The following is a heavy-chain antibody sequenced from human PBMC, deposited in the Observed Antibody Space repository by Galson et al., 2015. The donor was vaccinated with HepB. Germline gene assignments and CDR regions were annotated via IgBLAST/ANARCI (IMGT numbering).Heavy chain of an antibody. D-gene: IGHD3-10*01. V-gene: IGHV3-23*01. Sequence: SLRLSCAASGFTFTTYGMNWVRQAPGKGLEWVSSISPGGSTYYADSVKGRFTISRDNSKNTLYLQMNSLRAEDTAVYYCARDHPHSGCDYWGQGTLVTVSS. CDR2: ISPGGST. CDR1: GFTFTTYG. CDR3: ARDHPHSGCDY. J-gene: IGHJ4*02.